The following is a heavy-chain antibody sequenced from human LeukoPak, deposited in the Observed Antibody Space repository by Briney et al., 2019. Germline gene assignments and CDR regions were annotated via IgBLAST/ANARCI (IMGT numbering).Heavy chain of an antibody. J-gene: IGHJ5*02. CDR3: ARKVLNWFDP. V-gene: IGHV4-39*07. CDR2: IYYSGST. CDR1: GGSISSSSYY. Sequence: SETLSLTCTVSGGSISSSSYYWGWIRQPPGKGLEWIGSIYYSGSTYYNPSLKSRVTISVDTSKNQFSLKLSSVTAADTAVYYCARKVLNWFDPWGQGTLVTVSS.